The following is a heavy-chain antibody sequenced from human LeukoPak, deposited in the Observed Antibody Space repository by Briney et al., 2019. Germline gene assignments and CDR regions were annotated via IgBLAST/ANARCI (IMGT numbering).Heavy chain of an antibody. V-gene: IGHV3-48*03. Sequence: GGSLRLSCAASGFTFNNFEMNWVRQAPGKGLEWVSYVSGSGDELRYGDSVKGRLTISRDNAKRSLYLQMDSLRAEGTAVYYCATKVPGSSHFSSWGQGTLVTVSS. CDR2: VSGSGDEL. CDR1: GFTFNNFE. D-gene: IGHD4/OR15-4a*01. CDR3: ATKVPGSSHFSS. J-gene: IGHJ4*02.